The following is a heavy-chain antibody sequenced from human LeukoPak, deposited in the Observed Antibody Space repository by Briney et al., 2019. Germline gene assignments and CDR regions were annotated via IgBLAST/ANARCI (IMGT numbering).Heavy chain of an antibody. J-gene: IGHJ3*02. CDR2: IYYSGST. CDR3: ARDWVYCSGGSCYSLAAFDI. Sequence: SETLSLTCTVSGGSISSYYWSWIRQPPGKGLEWIGYIYYSGSTNYNPSLKSRVTISVDTSKNQFSLELSSVTAADTAVYYCARDWVYCSGGSCYSLAAFDIWGQGTMVTVSS. V-gene: IGHV4-59*01. CDR1: GGSISSYY. D-gene: IGHD2-15*01.